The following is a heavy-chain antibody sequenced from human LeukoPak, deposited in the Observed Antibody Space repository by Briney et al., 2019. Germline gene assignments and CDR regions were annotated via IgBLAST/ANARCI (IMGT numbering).Heavy chain of an antibody. J-gene: IGHJ1*01. Sequence: SGTLSLTCADSGGSISSSNWWSWVRQSPGKGLEWIGEIYHSESTNYNPSLKSRVTISVDKSKNHFSLKLTSVTAADAAVYYCARGPHCSSTSCYSEYFHHWGQGTLVTVSS. D-gene: IGHD2-2*01. CDR2: IYHSEST. V-gene: IGHV4-4*02. CDR3: ARGPHCSSTSCYSEYFHH. CDR1: GGSISSSNW.